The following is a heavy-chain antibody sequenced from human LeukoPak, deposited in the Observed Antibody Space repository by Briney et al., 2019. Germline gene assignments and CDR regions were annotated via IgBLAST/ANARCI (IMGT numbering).Heavy chain of an antibody. CDR3: AAEGLLTLYAFDI. CDR1: GFTFTSSA. V-gene: IGHV1-58*02. CDR2: IVVGSGNT. Sequence: ASVKVSCEASGFTFTSSAMQWVRQARGQRLEWIGWIVVGSGNTNYAQKFQERVTITRDMSTSTAYMELSSLRSEDTAVYYCAAEGLLTLYAFDIWGQGTMVTVSS. J-gene: IGHJ3*02.